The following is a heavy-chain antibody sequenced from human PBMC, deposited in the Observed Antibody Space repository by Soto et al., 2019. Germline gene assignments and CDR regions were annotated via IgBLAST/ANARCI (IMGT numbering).Heavy chain of an antibody. J-gene: IGHJ6*02. V-gene: IGHV5-51*01. CDR2: IYPGDSDT. Sequence: GESLKTSCKSPGYSFTCYWLNWVRQMPGKVLEWMGIIYPGDSDTRYSPSFQGQVTISADKSIDTAYLQWRSLKASDTAVYYCARHHGSPGSYFGMDVWGQGXTVTVYS. D-gene: IGHD5-12*01. CDR3: ARHHGSPGSYFGMDV. CDR1: GYSFTCYW.